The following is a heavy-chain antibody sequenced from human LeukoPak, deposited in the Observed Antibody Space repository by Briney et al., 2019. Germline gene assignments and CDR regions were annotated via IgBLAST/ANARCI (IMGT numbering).Heavy chain of an antibody. CDR2: IIPIFGTA. J-gene: IGHJ6*02. CDR1: GGTFSSYA. D-gene: IGHD2-2*02. Sequence: ASVKVSCKASGGTFSSYAISWVRQAPGQGLEWMGGIIPIFGTANYAQKFQGRVTITADESTSTAYMELSSLRSEDTAVYYCAGGYCSSTSCYRGPHYYYYGMDVWGQGTTVTVSS. V-gene: IGHV1-69*13. CDR3: AGGYCSSTSCYRGPHYYYYGMDV.